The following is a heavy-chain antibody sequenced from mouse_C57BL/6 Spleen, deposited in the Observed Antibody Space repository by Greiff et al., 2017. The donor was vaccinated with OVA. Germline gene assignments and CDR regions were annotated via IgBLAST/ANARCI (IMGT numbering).Heavy chain of an antibody. CDR2: IRSKSNNYAT. V-gene: IGHV10-1*01. CDR3: GRDPYYFDY. J-gene: IGHJ2*01. Sequence: EVKLMESGGGLVQPKGSLKLSCAASGFSFNTYAMNWVRQAPGKGLEWVARIRSKSNNYATYYADSVKDRFTISKDDSESMLYLQMNNLKTEDTAMYYCGRDPYYFDYWGQGTTLTVSS. CDR1: GFSFNTYA.